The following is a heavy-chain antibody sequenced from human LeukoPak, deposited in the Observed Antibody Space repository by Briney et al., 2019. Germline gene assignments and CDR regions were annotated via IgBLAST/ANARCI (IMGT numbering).Heavy chain of an antibody. Sequence: GGSLRLSCAASGFTFSSYGMQWVRQAPGKGLEWVAVISYDGSKNYYGASVKGRFTIYRDNSKNTLYLQMNSLRAEDTAVYYCAKELSSARGYGMDVWGQGTTVTVSS. CDR3: AKELSSARGYGMDV. CDR1: GFTFSSYG. CDR2: ISYDGSKN. J-gene: IGHJ6*02. V-gene: IGHV3-30*18. D-gene: IGHD3-22*01.